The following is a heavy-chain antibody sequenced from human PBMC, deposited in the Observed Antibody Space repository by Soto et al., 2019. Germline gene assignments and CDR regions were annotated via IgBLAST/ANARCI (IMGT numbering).Heavy chain of an antibody. CDR3: ATSYGNAGYTY. V-gene: IGHV4-59*02. CDR2: MHYAGFS. D-gene: IGHD5-18*01. J-gene: IGHJ4*02. Sequence: LEPLSLTDSISEDSVDNHDLPWIRQSPEKELEWIGYMHYAGFSHYNPSLKSRLTISVDRSKNQFTLQLTSVTVADTAVYYCATSYGNAGYTYWAQGPQVTVSA. CDR1: EDSVDNHD.